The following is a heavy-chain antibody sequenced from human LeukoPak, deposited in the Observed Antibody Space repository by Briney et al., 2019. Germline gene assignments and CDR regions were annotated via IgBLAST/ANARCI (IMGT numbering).Heavy chain of an antibody. Sequence: ASVKVSCKASGYTFTGYYMHWVRQAPGQGLEWVGWINPNSGGTNYAQKFQGRVTMTRDTSISTAYMELSRLRSDDTAVYYCARDPGGWYYDILTGYSGSLDYWGQGTLVTVSS. V-gene: IGHV1-2*02. D-gene: IGHD3-9*01. CDR1: GYTFTGYY. CDR3: ARDPGGWYYDILTGYSGSLDY. J-gene: IGHJ4*02. CDR2: INPNSGGT.